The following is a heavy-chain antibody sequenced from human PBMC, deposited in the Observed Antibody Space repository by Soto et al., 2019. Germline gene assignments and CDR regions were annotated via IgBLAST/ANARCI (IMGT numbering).Heavy chain of an antibody. V-gene: IGHV3-48*02. Sequence: EVQLVESGGGLVQPGGSLRLSCAASGFTFTAYSMNWVRQAPGKGLEWVPYISSGSGSIYYADSVKGRFTISRDDAKNSLYLQMNSLRDEDTAVYYCARDFWDYWGQGTVVTVSS. CDR2: ISSGSGSI. J-gene: IGHJ4*02. CDR3: ARDFWDY. CDR1: GFTFTAYS. D-gene: IGHD3-3*01.